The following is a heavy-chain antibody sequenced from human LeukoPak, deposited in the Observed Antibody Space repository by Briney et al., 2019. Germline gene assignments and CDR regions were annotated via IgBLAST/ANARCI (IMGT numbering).Heavy chain of an antibody. D-gene: IGHD5-12*01. CDR3: ARQIRWLRYWFDP. CDR1: GGSFSGYY. J-gene: IGHJ5*02. Sequence: SETLSLTCAVYGGSFSGYYWSWIRQPPGKGLEWIGKINHSGSTNYNPSLKSRVTISVDTSKNQFSLKLSSVTAADTAVYYCARQIRWLRYWFDPWGPGTLVTVSS. CDR2: INHSGST. V-gene: IGHV4-34*01.